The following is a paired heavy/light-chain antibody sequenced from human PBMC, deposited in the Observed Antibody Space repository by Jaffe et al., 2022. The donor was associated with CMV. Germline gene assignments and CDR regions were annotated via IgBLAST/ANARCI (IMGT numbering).Heavy chain of an antibody. Sequence: EVQLEESGGGLVQPGGSLRLSCAASGFTFSSYEMNWVRQAPGKGLEWVSYISSDGTIMHYADSVKGRFTISRDNAKDSLFLQMDSLGAEDTAVYYCARPWGLTGSGSFFVYWGQGTLVTVSS. CDR3: ARPWGLTGSGSFFVY. J-gene: IGHJ4*02. V-gene: IGHV3-48*03. CDR2: ISSDGTIM. D-gene: IGHD3-10*01. CDR1: GFTFSSYE.
Light chain of an antibody. CDR2: AAS. J-gene: IGKJ4*01. CDR1: QSVGSN. Sequence: EIVMTQSPATLSLSPGERATLSCRASQSVGSNLGWYQQKPGQTPRLLMYAASTRATGIPARFSGSGSGTEFTLTISSLQSEDFAVYYCQQYNDWPWLTFGGGTKVEIK. V-gene: IGKV3-15*01. CDR3: QQYNDWPWLT.